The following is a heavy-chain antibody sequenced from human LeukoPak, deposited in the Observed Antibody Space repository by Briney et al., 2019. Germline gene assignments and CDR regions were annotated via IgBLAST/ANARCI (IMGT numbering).Heavy chain of an antibody. V-gene: IGHV3-15*01. D-gene: IGHD3-10*01. CDR1: GFTFVNYG. Sequence: GGSLRLSCAASGFTFVNYGFHWVRQAPGKGLEWVGRIKSKTDGGTTDYAAPVKGRFTISRDDSKNTLYLQMNSLKTEDTAMYYCTTVSRVRGAFYYYYYYMDVWGKGTTVTVSS. CDR2: IKSKTDGGTT. J-gene: IGHJ6*03. CDR3: TTVSRVRGAFYYYYYYMDV.